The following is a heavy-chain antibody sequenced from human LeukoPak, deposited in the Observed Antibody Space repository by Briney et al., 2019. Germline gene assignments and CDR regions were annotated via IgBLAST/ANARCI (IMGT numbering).Heavy chain of an antibody. CDR2: ISSSPSYI. D-gene: IGHD3-10*01. J-gene: IGHJ4*02. CDR1: GFSFSRYN. CDR3: ARGNLWFGELVY. V-gene: IGHV3-21*01. Sequence: GGSLRLSCAASGFSFSRYNMNWVRQAPGKGLEWVSSISSSPSYIYYADSVKGRFTISRDDAKNSLYLQMNSLRAEDTAVYYCARGNLWFGELVYWGQGTLVTVSS.